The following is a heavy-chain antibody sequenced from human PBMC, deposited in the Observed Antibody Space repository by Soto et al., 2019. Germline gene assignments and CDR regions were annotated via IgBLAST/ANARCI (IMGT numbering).Heavy chain of an antibody. J-gene: IGHJ4*02. CDR3: ARAARTKQDTPMVDY. Sequence: ASVKVSCKASGYTFTSYGISWVRQAPGQGLEWMGWISAYNGNTNYAQKLQGRVTMTTDTSTSTAYMELRSLRSDDTAVYYCARAARTKQDTPMVDYWGQGTLVTVSS. CDR2: ISAYNGNT. V-gene: IGHV1-18*01. D-gene: IGHD5-18*01. CDR1: GYTFTSYG.